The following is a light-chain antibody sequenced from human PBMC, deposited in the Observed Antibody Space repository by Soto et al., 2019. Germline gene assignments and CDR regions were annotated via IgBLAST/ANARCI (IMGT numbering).Light chain of an antibody. J-gene: IGKJ2*01. V-gene: IGKV3-11*01. Sequence: EIVLTQSPATLSLSPGDRATLSCRASQSVSSYLAWYQQTPGQAPRLLIYDASHRATGIPARFSGSGSGTDFILTISSLEPEDFAVYHYHQRGNWPYTFGQGTKLEIK. CDR2: DAS. CDR1: QSVSSY. CDR3: HQRGNWPYT.